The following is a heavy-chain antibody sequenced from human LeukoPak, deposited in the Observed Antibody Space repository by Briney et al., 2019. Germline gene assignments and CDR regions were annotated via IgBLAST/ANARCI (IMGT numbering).Heavy chain of an antibody. J-gene: IGHJ4*02. CDR2: ISYDGSNK. CDR1: GFTFSSYA. CDR3: AREGAAAAPY. V-gene: IGHV3-30*04. Sequence: GGSLRLSCAASGFTFSSYAMHWVRQAPGKGLEWVAVISYDGSNKYYADSVKGRFTISRDNARNSLYLQMNSLRAEDTAMYYCAREGAAAAPYWGQGTLVTVSS. D-gene: IGHD6-13*01.